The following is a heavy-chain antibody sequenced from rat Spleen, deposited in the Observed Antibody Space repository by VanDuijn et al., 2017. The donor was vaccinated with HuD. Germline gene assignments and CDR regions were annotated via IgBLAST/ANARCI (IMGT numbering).Heavy chain of an antibody. Sequence: EVQLVESGGGLVLPGRSMKLSCAALGFTFSNYYMAWVRQAPTKGLEWVAYISTGVGNTDYRDSVKGRFTISRDPAQNTLYLQMNSLRSENTATYYCTRGGYYRYWGQGVMVTVSS. J-gene: IGHJ2*01. V-gene: IGHV5-25*01. CDR3: TRGGYYRY. CDR1: GFTFSNYY. D-gene: IGHD1-1*01. CDR2: ISTGVGNT.